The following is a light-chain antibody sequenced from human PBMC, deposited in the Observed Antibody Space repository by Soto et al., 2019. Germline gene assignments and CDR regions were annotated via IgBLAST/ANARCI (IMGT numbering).Light chain of an antibody. V-gene: IGKV1-39*01. CDR2: IVS. CDR3: QQTYIKAT. Sequence: DIQVTQSPSSLSASVGDRVTITCRASQYITSSLNWYQQRPGQVPKLIIYIVSHLQSGVPSRFSGSQSGTEFPLTISNLQPEDFATYYCQQTYIKATFGPGTRV. J-gene: IGKJ3*01. CDR1: QYITSS.